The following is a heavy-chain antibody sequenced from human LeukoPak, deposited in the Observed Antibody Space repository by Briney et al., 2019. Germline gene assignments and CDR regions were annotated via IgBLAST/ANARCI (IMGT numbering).Heavy chain of an antibody. V-gene: IGHV1-46*01. J-gene: IGHJ4*02. CDR1: GYTFTSYY. D-gene: IGHD3-9*01. CDR3: VSFDGRGDY. CDR2: INPSGGST. Sequence: GASVKVSCKASGYTFTSYYMHWVRQAPGQGLEWMGIINPSGGSTSYAQKFQVRVTMTRDTSTSKVYMELSSLRSEDTAVYYCVSFDGRGDYWGQGTLVTVSS.